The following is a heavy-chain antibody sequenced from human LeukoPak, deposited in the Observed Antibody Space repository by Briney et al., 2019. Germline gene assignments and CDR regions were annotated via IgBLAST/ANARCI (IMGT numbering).Heavy chain of an antibody. Sequence: GGSLRLSCAASGFTFSSYGMHWVRRAPGKGLEWVAVISYDGSNKYYADSVKGRFTISRDNSKNTLYLQMNSLRAEDTAVYYCAKDADDYGDWYYFDYWGQGTLVTVSS. J-gene: IGHJ4*02. V-gene: IGHV3-30*18. CDR1: GFTFSSYG. CDR3: AKDADDYGDWYYFDY. D-gene: IGHD4-17*01. CDR2: ISYDGSNK.